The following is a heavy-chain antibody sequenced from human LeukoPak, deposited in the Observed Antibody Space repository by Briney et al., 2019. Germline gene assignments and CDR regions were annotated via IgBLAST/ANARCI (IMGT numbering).Heavy chain of an antibody. D-gene: IGHD5-24*01. Sequence: SETLSLTCTVSGGSISSYYWSWIRQPPGKGLGWIGYIYYSGSTNYNPSLKSRVTISVDTSKNQFSLKLSSVTAADTAVYYCARHLRDGFAFDYWGQGTLVTVSS. J-gene: IGHJ4*02. CDR3: ARHLRDGFAFDY. V-gene: IGHV4-59*08. CDR2: IYYSGST. CDR1: GGSISSYY.